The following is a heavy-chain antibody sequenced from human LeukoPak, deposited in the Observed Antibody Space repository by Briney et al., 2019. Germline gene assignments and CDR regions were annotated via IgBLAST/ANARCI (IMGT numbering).Heavy chain of an antibody. V-gene: IGHV4-59*08. Sequence: SETLSLTCTVSGGPISNYYWSWIRQPPGKGLEWIGYISYSGSTNYNPSLRSRVAISEDTSRNQFSLRLNSVTAADAAVYYCARHIPVIWSSGYYYGMDVWGQGTTVTVSS. CDR3: ARHIPVIWSSGYYYGMDV. D-gene: IGHD3-3*01. CDR2: ISYSGST. J-gene: IGHJ6*02. CDR1: GGPISNYY.